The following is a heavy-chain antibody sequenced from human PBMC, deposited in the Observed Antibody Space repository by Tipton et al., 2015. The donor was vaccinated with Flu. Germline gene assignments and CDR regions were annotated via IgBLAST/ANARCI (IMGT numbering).Heavy chain of an antibody. D-gene: IGHD4-23*01. CDR2: IYSGGST. J-gene: IGHJ4*02. Sequence: SLRLSCAASGITVSTTYMSWVRQAPGKGLEWVSVIYSGGSTYYTDSVKGRFAISRDNSKNTLYLQMNSLRAEDTAVYYCASAPTGNYYFDSWGQGSLVTVSS. CDR1: GITVSTTY. V-gene: IGHV3-66*01. CDR3: ASAPTGNYYFDS.